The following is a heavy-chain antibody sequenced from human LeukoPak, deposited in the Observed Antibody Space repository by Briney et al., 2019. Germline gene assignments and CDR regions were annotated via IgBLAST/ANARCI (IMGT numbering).Heavy chain of an antibody. CDR3: ARGLSADVLYYYYMDV. CDR1: GYTFTSYD. D-gene: IGHD4/OR15-4a*01. CDR2: MNPNSGNT. V-gene: IGHV1-8*03. J-gene: IGHJ6*03. Sequence: ASVKVSCKASGYTFTSYDINWVRQATGQGLEWMGWMNPNSGNTGYAQKFQGRVTITRNTSISTAYMELSSLRSGDTAVYYCARGLSADVLYYYYMDVWAKGPRSPSP.